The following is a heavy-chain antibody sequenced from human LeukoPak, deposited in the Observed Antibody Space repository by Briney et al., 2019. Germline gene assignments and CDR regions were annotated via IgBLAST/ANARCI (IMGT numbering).Heavy chain of an antibody. CDR1: GFTFSNYA. Sequence: GGSLRLSXAASGFTFSNYAMNWVRQAPGKGLEWVSVISGSGTSTDYADSVKGRFTISRDTSKNTLYLQMNSLRAEDTALYYCAKDLHVSHYSSSSRGFDYWGQGTLVTVSS. CDR3: AKDLHVSHYSSSSRGFDY. V-gene: IGHV3-23*01. D-gene: IGHD6-6*01. J-gene: IGHJ4*02. CDR2: ISGSGTST.